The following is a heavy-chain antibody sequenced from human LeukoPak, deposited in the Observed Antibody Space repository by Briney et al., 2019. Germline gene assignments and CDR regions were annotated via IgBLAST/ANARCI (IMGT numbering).Heavy chain of an antibody. CDR3: ARDHGGSYGYFDY. CDR2: INPNSGGT. V-gene: IGHV1-2*02. Sequence: ASVKVSCKASGYTFTGYYMHWVRQAPGQGLEWMGWINPNSGGTNYAQKFQGRVTITSDTSISIAYMELSRLRSDDTAVYYCARDHGGSYGYFDYWGQGTLVTVSS. J-gene: IGHJ4*02. CDR1: GYTFTGYY. D-gene: IGHD1-26*01.